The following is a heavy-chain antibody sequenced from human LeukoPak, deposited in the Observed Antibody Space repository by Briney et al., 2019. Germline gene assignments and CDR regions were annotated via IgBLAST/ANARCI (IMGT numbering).Heavy chain of an antibody. J-gene: IGHJ2*01. V-gene: IGHV4-34*01. CDR1: GGSFSGYY. CDR2: INHSGST. D-gene: IGHD4-17*01. Sequence: SETLSLTCAVYGGSFSGYYWSWIRQPPGKGLEWIGEINHSGSTNYNPSLKSRVTISVDTSKNQFSPKLSSVTAADTAVYYCARAPTYGDYWYFDLWGRGTLVTVSS. CDR3: ARAPTYGDYWYFDL.